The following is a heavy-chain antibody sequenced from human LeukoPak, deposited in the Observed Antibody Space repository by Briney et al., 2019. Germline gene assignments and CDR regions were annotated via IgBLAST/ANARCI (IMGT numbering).Heavy chain of an antibody. CDR1: GFTFSDYE. CDR2: ISRTESAI. D-gene: IGHD3-16*01. Sequence: GGSLRLSCATSGFTFSDYEMNWVRQAPGKGLEWVASISRTESAIDYADSVKGRFSVSRDNANSSLHLQMSGLRAEDTAIYFCARSWADYESFTYWGQGTLVSVSS. V-gene: IGHV3-48*03. CDR3: ARSWADYESFTY. J-gene: IGHJ4*02.